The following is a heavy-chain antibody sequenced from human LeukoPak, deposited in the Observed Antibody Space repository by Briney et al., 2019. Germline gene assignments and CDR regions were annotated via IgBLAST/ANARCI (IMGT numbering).Heavy chain of an antibody. CDR2: IYTSGST. CDR3: ATTEYSSSKAAFDI. D-gene: IGHD6-6*01. J-gene: IGHJ3*02. Sequence: AETLSLTCTVSGGSISSYYWSWIRQPAGKGLEWIGRIYTSGSTNYNPSLKSRVTMSVDTSKNQFSLKLSSVTAADTAVYYCATTEYSSSKAAFDIWGQGTMVTVSS. V-gene: IGHV4-4*07. CDR1: GGSISSYY.